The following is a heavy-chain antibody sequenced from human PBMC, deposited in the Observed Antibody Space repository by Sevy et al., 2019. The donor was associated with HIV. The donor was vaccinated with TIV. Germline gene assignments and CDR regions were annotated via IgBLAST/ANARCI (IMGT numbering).Heavy chain of an antibody. D-gene: IGHD2-8*01. CDR3: ARGRKTTEEWLEELDYYYGLDV. CDR2: VRNDGSKK. J-gene: IGHJ6*02. CDR1: GFSLTTSD. Sequence: GGSLRLSCAASGFSLTTSDMHWVRQAPGKGLEWVAYVRNDGSKKYYADSVRDRFTISRDSPKNTLYLQMNSLRDEDTDIYYCARGRKTTEEWLEELDYYYGLDVWGQGTTVTVSS. V-gene: IGHV3-30*02.